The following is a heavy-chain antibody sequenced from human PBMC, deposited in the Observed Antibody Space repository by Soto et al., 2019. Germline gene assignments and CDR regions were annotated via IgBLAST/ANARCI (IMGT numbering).Heavy chain of an antibody. CDR1: GYKFTTCF. CDR2: IHPSGDT. J-gene: IGHJ1*01. CDR3: VRGYCTTSPCSGDFQF. V-gene: IGHV1-46*01. D-gene: IGHD2-15*01. Sequence: ASVKVSCKASGYKFTTCFIHRVRQAPGQGLEWMGMIHPSGDTGYAQKFRGRVTMTIDTSTTTAYMELRNLTSEDTAVYFSVRGYCTTSPCSGDFQFWGQGTLVTVSS.